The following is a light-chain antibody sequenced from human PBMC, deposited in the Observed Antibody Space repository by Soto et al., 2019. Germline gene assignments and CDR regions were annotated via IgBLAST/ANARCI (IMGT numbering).Light chain of an antibody. CDR2: AAS. J-gene: IGKJ4*01. CDR1: QSVTSN. V-gene: IGKV3-15*01. Sequence: EIVMTQSPATLSVSPGERAIFSCRASQSVTSNLAWFQQRLGQAPRLLIYAASTRATGIPGRFSGSGSGTEFTLTISSLQSEDFALYYCLQYDDWPLTFGGGTKVDI. CDR3: LQYDDWPLT.